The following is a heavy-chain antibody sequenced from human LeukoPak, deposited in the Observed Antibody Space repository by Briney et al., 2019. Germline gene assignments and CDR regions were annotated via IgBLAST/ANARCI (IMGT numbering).Heavy chain of an antibody. J-gene: IGHJ6*03. CDR1: GSSISNGHY. V-gene: IGHV4-38-2*01. CDR3: ARQHDSYYYYYIDV. CDR2: LYHSDSA. Sequence: SETLPLTCAVSGSSISNGHYWVWIRQPPGRGLEWIGSLYHSDSAYYNTSLRSRVSMSVDSSKNQFSLTLSFVTAADTAVYYCARQHDSYYYYYIDVWGSGTRVTVSS.